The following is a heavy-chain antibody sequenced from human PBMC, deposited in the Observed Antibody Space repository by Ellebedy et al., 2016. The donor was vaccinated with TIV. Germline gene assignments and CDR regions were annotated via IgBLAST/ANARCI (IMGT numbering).Heavy chain of an antibody. V-gene: IGHV4-34*01. CDR3: ARVSTGTSFYYYYYYMDV. J-gene: IGHJ6*03. CDR2: INHSGST. D-gene: IGHD1-7*01. CDR1: GGSFSGYY. Sequence: SETLSLTXAVYGGSFSGYYWSWIRQPPGKGLEWIGEINHSGSTNYNPSLKSRVTITVDTSKNQFSLKLSSMTAADTAVYYCARVSTGTSFYYYYYYMDVWGKGTTVTVSS.